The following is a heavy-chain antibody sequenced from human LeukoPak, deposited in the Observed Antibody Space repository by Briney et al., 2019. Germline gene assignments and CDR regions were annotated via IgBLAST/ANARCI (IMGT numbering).Heavy chain of an antibody. CDR3: ARIGHSSGYYIDY. D-gene: IGHD3-22*01. CDR2: IYYSGST. CDR1: GGSISSYY. V-gene: IGHV4-59*01. Sequence: SETLSLTCTVSGGSISSYYWSWIRQPPGKGLEWIGYIYYSGSTNYNPSLKSRVTISVDTSKNQFSLKLSSVTAADTAVYYCARIGHSSGYYIDYWGQGTLVTVSS. J-gene: IGHJ4*02.